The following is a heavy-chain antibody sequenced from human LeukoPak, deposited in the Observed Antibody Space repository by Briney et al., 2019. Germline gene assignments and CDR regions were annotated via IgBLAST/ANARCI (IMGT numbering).Heavy chain of an antibody. J-gene: IGHJ4*02. Sequence: GRSLRLSCAASGFTFDDHAIHWVRQAPGKGLEWVSGISWNSGSVGYADSVKGRFTISRDNAKNSLYLQMNSLRAEDTALYYCAKDISGSYLFDSFDYWGQGTLVTVSS. V-gene: IGHV3-9*01. CDR1: GFTFDDHA. D-gene: IGHD1-26*01. CDR2: ISWNSGSV. CDR3: AKDISGSYLFDSFDY.